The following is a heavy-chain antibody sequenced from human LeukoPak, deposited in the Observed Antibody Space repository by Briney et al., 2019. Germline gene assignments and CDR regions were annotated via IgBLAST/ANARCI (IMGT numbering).Heavy chain of an antibody. D-gene: IGHD4-23*01. CDR3: ARDQKLSVVDS. V-gene: IGHV4-39*07. CDR1: ADSISSSSYY. Sequence: SETLSLTCSVYADSISSSSYYWGWIRQPPGKGLEWIGSIYYNGSTYYNPSLKSRVIISVDTSKNQFSLKLNSVTAADTAVYYCARDQKLSVVDSWGQGSLVTVSS. CDR2: IYYNGST. J-gene: IGHJ4*02.